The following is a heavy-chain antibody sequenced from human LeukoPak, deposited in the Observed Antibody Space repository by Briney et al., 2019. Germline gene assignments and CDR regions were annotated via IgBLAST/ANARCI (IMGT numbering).Heavy chain of an antibody. CDR3: ARHSDWRFDY. CDR2: FYPLDSDT. V-gene: IGHV5-51*01. J-gene: IGHJ4*02. D-gene: IGHD3-9*01. CDR1: GYSFTNYW. Sequence: GESLKIACKGSGYSFTNYWIAWVRQMPGKGLGGMGFFYPLDSDTRYSPSFQGQVTISADKSISTAYLQWSSLKASDTAMYYCARHSDWRFDYWGQGTLVTVSS.